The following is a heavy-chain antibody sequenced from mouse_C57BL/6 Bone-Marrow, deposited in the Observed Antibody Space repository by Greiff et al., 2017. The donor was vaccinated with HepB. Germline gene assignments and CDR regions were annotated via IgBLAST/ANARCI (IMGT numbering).Heavy chain of an antibody. CDR2: IYPGSGST. V-gene: IGHV1-55*01. CDR1: GYTFTSYW. Sequence: QVQLQQPGAELVKPGASVKMSCKASGYTFTSYWINWVKQRPGQGLEWIGDIYPGSGSTNYNEKFKSKATLTVDTSSSTAYMQLSSLTSEDSAVYYCAKKDGYYAMDYWGQGTSVTVSS. CDR3: AKKDGYYAMDY. J-gene: IGHJ4*01. D-gene: IGHD2-3*01.